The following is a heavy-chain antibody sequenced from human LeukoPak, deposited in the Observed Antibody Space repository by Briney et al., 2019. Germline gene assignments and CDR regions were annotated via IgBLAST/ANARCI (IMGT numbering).Heavy chain of an antibody. V-gene: IGHV4-30-4*08. CDR3: ARVYYDILTGYYRNYYYYYMDV. Sequence: PSQTLSLTCTVSGGSISSGDYYWSWIRQPPGKGLEWIGYIYYSGSTYYNPSLKSRVTISVDTSKNQFSLKLSSVTAADTAVYYCARVYYDILTGYYRNYYYYYMDVWGKGTTVTVSS. CDR2: IYYSGST. CDR1: GGSISSGDYY. D-gene: IGHD3-9*01. J-gene: IGHJ6*03.